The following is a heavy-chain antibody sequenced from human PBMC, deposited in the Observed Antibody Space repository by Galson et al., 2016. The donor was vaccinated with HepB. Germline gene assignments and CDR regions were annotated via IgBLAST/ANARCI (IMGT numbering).Heavy chain of an antibody. J-gene: IGHJ3*01. Sequence: SLRLSCAASGFTFRTSWMSWVRQPPGKGPEWVANINPDGSQTYYVDSVKGRFNISKDNAKNSLYLRMNSLRADDTAAYYCARDPMRFAFDLWGQGTMVTVSS. CDR2: INPDGSQT. V-gene: IGHV3-7*01. CDR1: GFTFRTSW. CDR3: ARDPMRFAFDL.